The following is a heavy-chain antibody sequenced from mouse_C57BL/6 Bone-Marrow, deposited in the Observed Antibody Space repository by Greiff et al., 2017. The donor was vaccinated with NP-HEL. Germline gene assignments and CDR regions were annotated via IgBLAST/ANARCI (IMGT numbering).Heavy chain of an antibody. CDR2: IYPSDSET. Sequence: QVHVKQSGAELVRPGSSVKLSCKASGYTFTSYWMDWVKQRPGQGLEWIGNIYPSDSETHYNQKFKDKATLTVDKSSSTAYMQLSSLTSEDSAVYYCALLLSVDYWGQGTSVTVSS. CDR3: ALLLSVDY. CDR1: GYTFTSYW. D-gene: IGHD2-10*01. V-gene: IGHV1-61*01. J-gene: IGHJ4*01.